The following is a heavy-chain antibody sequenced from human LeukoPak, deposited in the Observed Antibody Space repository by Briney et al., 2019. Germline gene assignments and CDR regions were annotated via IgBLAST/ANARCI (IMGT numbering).Heavy chain of an antibody. J-gene: IGHJ4*02. Sequence: SVKVSCKASGGTFSSYAISWVRQAPGQGLEWMGRIIPILGIANYAQKFQGRVTITADKSTSTAYMELSSLRSEDTAVYYFARVGYSGYDGALDYWGQGTLVTVSS. CDR1: GGTFSSYA. V-gene: IGHV1-69*04. CDR2: IIPILGIA. CDR3: ARVGYSGYDGALDY. D-gene: IGHD5-12*01.